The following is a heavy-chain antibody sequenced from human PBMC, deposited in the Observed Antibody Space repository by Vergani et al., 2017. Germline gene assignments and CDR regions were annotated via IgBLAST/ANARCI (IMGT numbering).Heavy chain of an antibody. V-gene: IGHV3-30*18. CDR1: GITFSRHG. D-gene: IGHD5-12*01. CDR2: ISYDGSNK. CDR3: TKGSRGYTGYFFDY. J-gene: IGHJ4*02. Sequence: QVRLVESGGGVVQPGRSLRLSCAASGITFSRHGMYWVRQTPGKGLEWVSTISYDGSNKDYADSVKGRFIISRDNSKNTLHLQMNSLRADDTAVYYCTKGSRGYTGYFFDYWGQGTLATVSS.